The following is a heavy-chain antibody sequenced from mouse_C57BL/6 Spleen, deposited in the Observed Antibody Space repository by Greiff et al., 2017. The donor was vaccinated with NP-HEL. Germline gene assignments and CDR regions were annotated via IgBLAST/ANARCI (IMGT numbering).Heavy chain of an antibody. V-gene: IGHV1-55*01. D-gene: IGHD2-12*01. J-gene: IGHJ4*01. CDR3: ARAGGDSSMDY. CDR1: GYTFTSYW. Sequence: VKLQQPGAELVKPGASVKMSCKASGYTFTSYWITWVKQRPGQGLEWIGDIYPGSGSTNYNEKFKSKATLTVDTSSSTAYMQLSSLTSEDSAVYYCARAGGDSSMDYWGQGTSVTVSS. CDR2: IYPGSGST.